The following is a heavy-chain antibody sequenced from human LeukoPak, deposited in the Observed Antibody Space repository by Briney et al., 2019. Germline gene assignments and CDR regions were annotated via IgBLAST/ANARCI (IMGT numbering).Heavy chain of an antibody. J-gene: IGHJ4*02. CDR2: ISGSGGST. CDR3: ARDRHSTSWLVEY. CDR1: GFTFSSYA. Sequence: GGSLRPSCAASGFTFSSYAMTWVRQAPGKGLEWVSLISGSGGSTYYADSVKGRFTISRDNSKNTLYLQMNSLRVEDTAVYYCARDRHSTSWLVEYWGQGTLVTVSS. V-gene: IGHV3-23*01. D-gene: IGHD6-13*01.